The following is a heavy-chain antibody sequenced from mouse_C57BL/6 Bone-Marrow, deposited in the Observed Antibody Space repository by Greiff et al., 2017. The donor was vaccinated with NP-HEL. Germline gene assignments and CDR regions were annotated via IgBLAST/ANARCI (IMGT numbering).Heavy chain of an antibody. CDR2: IDPENGDT. V-gene: IGHV14-4*01. CDR3: TTRNWDEGY. CDR1: GFNIKDDY. Sequence: VQLKESGAELVRPGASVKLSCTASGFNIKDDYMHWVKQRPEQGLEWIGWIDPENGDTEYASKFQGKATITADTSSNTAYLQLSSLTSEDTAVYYCTTRNWDEGYWGQGTTLTVSS. D-gene: IGHD4-1*01. J-gene: IGHJ2*01.